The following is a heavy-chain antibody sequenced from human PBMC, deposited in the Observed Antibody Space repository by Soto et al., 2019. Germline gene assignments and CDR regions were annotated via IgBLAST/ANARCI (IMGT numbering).Heavy chain of an antibody. J-gene: IGHJ6*02. CDR3: ARESAHDYYYYGMDV. Sequence: GGSLRLSCAASGFTFSSYAMHWVRQAPGKGLEWVAVISYDGSNKYYSDSVKGRFTISRDNSKNTLYLQMNSLRAEDTAVYYCARESAHDYYYYGMDVWGQGTTVTVSS. V-gene: IGHV3-30-3*01. CDR2: ISYDGSNK. CDR1: GFTFSSYA.